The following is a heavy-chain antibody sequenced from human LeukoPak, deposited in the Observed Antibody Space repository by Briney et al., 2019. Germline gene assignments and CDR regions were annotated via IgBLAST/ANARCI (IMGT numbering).Heavy chain of an antibody. Sequence: GGSLRLSCAASGFTFSSYAMHWVRQAPGKGLEWVAVISYDGSNKYYADPVKGRFTISRDNSKNTLYLQMNSLRAEDTAVYYCARVGYCGGDCYPPYYYYGMDVWGQGTTVTVSS. V-gene: IGHV3-30-3*01. D-gene: IGHD2-21*02. CDR1: GFTFSSYA. CDR3: ARVGYCGGDCYPPYYYYGMDV. CDR2: ISYDGSNK. J-gene: IGHJ6*02.